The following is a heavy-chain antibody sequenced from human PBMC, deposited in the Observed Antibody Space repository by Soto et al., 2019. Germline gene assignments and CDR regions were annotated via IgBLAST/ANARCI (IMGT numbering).Heavy chain of an antibody. J-gene: IGHJ4*02. CDR2: TSYDGNNK. CDR1: GFTLGNFG. CDR3: AKGGGSARDFDY. D-gene: IGHD1-26*01. V-gene: IGHV3-30*18. Sequence: QVQLVDSGGDVVQPGGSLRPSCKGSGFTLGNFGLHWFGQAPGKGLEWVASTSYDGNNKYYADSLKGRFTISRDNSKKMVYLQMTSLGPEDTAVYYCAKGGGSARDFDYWGQGALVTVSS.